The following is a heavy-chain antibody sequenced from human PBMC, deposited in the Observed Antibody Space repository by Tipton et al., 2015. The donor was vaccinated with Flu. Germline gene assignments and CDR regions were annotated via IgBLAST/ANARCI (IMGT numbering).Heavy chain of an antibody. D-gene: IGHD3-10*02. CDR1: GGSVNGYF. CDR3: ARLSFYDVDLKNFYFDY. J-gene: IGHJ4*02. V-gene: IGHV4-59*05. CDR2: LSYSGST. Sequence: GLVKPSETLSLTCTVSGGSVNGYFWSWIRQPPGKGLEWIGGLSYSGSTYYNPSLRSRVVISVDTSKNHFSLKLTSVTVADTAIFYCARLSFYDVDLKNFYFDYWGQGTLVTVSS.